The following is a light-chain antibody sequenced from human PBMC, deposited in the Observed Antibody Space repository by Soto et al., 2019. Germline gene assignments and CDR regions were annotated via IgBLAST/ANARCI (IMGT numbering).Light chain of an antibody. Sequence: QIVSSSYLAWYQQKPGQAPRLLIYGASTRATGIPARFIGSGCGTDFTLTICSLELHDDALFHCQQYRSSGTFGQGTKVDIK. CDR2: GAS. J-gene: IGKJ1*01. CDR3: QQYRSSGT. CDR1: QIVSSSY. V-gene: IGKV3-20*01.